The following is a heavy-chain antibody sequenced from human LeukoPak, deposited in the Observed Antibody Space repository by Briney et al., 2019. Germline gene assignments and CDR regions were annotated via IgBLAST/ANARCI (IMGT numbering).Heavy chain of an antibody. V-gene: IGHV3-30*02. J-gene: IGHJ6*03. CDR1: GFTFSSYG. D-gene: IGHD6-13*01. CDR3: PKDWGRVAAPLGYYMDV. Sequence: GGSLRLSCAASGFTFSSYGMHWVRQAPGKGLEWVAFIRYDGSNKYYADSVKGRFTISRDNSKNTLYLQMNSPRAEDTAVYYCPKDWGRVAAPLGYYMDVWGKGTTVTVSS. CDR2: IRYDGSNK.